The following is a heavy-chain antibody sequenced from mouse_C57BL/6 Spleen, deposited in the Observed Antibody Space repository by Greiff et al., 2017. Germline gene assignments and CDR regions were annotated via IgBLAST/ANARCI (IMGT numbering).Heavy chain of an antibody. J-gene: IGHJ2*01. CDR1: GFNIQDSY. Sequence: EVQLQQSGAELVRPGASVKLSCTASGFNIQDSYIHWVKQRPEQGLVWIGRIDPEDGDTEYAPKFQGKATMTADPSSNPAYLQLSSLTSEDTAVYYCTMEIYYYGSGGDYWGQGTTLTVSS. D-gene: IGHD1-1*01. V-gene: IGHV14-1*01. CDR3: TMEIYYYGSGGDY. CDR2: IDPEDGDT.